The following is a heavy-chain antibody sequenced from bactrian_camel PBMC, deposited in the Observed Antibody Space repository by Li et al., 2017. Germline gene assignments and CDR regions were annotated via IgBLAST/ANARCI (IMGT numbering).Heavy chain of an antibody. V-gene: IGHV3S54*01. J-gene: IGHJ4*01. Sequence: HVQLVESGGGSVPAGGSLKLSCQWSGYISATHCMAWFRQAPGKEREGVAVIETGGGLTWYADSVKGRFTVSQDLAKSTVYLQMNNLKPEDTAMYHCAADPLLICSGGYPTHQYNYWGQGTQVTVS. CDR3: AADPLLICSGGYPTHQYNY. D-gene: IGHD2*01. CDR1: GYISATHC. CDR2: IETGGGLT.